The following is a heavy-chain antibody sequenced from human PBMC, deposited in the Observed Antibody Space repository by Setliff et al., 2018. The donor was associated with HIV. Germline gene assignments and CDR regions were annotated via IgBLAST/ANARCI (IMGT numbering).Heavy chain of an antibody. CDR1: GGSISSYY. V-gene: IGHV4-59*12. D-gene: IGHD3-3*01. Sequence: SETLSLTCTVSGGSISSYYWSWIRQPPGKGLEWIGYIYYSGSTNYNPSLKSRVTISVDASKNQFSLTLRSVTAADTAVYYCARIFGDQGYYYGMDVWGQGTTVTVSS. J-gene: IGHJ6*02. CDR3: ARIFGDQGYYYGMDV. CDR2: IYYSGST.